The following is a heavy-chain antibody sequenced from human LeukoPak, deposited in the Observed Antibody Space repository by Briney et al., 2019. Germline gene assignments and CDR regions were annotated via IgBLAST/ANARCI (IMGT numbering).Heavy chain of an antibody. D-gene: IGHD6-13*01. J-gene: IGHJ5*02. Sequence: SETLFLTCTVSGGSISSYYWSWIRQPPGKGLEWIGYIYYSGSTNYNPSLKSRVTISVDTSKNQFSLKLTSVTAADTAVYYCARLVYGQQLGGPLNWFDPWGQGTLVTVSS. V-gene: IGHV4-59*01. CDR1: GGSISSYY. CDR2: IYYSGST. CDR3: ARLVYGQQLGGPLNWFDP.